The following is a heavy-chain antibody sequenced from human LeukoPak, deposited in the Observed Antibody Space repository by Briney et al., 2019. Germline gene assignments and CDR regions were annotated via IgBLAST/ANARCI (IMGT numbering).Heavy chain of an antibody. CDR2: ISSSSSYI. CDR1: GFTFSRHS. CDR3: ARAPTFSGWFDY. V-gene: IGHV3-21*01. J-gene: IGHJ4*02. D-gene: IGHD6-19*01. Sequence: GGSLRLSCAASGFTFSRHSINWVRQAPGKGLEWVSSISSSSSYIYYADSVKGRFTISRDNAKNSLYLQMNSLRVEDTAVYYCARAPTFSGWFDYWGQGTLVTVSS.